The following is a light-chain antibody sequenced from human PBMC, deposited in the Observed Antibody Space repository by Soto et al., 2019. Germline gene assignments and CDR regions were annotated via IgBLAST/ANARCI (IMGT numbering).Light chain of an antibody. Sequence: DILMTQSPATLSASAGERVTITCRASQSITNWLAWYQQKPGKAPKLLIYDASSLESGVPSRFSGSGSGTEITLTSSSLQPDDFATYCCQQYNSYWTFGQGTKVDIK. V-gene: IGKV1-5*01. CDR1: QSITNW. CDR2: DAS. CDR3: QQYNSYWT. J-gene: IGKJ1*01.